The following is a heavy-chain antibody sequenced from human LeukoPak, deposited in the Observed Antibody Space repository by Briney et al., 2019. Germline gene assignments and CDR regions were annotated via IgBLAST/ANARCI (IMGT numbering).Heavy chain of an antibody. CDR1: GFTFSSYA. V-gene: IGHV3-23*01. CDR2: ISGNGYTT. D-gene: IGHD6-13*01. J-gene: IGHJ4*02. Sequence: GGSLRLSCAASGFTFSSYAMRWVRQPPGKGLEWLTSISGNGYTTYYADSVKGRFAVSRDTSKNTLFLQMNSLRAEDTAVYFCAKGVSSPLYYFDYWGQGALVTVSS. CDR3: AKGVSSPLYYFDY.